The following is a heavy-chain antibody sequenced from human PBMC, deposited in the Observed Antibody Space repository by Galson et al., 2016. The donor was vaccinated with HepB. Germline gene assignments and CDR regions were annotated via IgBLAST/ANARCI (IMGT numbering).Heavy chain of an antibody. Sequence: SVKVSCKASGYTFNEYAIHWVRQAPGQRLEWMGWINAGNGDTKYSQKFQGRVTITWDTSATTACMEVSSLTSEDTGVYYCARSGRITAYGLMTRGTGIYDMHVWDQGTTVIVSS. D-gene: IGHD3/OR15-3a*01. CDR1: GYTFNEYA. CDR2: INAGNGDT. V-gene: IGHV1-3*01. CDR3: ARSGRITAYGLMTRGTGIYDMHV. J-gene: IGHJ6*02.